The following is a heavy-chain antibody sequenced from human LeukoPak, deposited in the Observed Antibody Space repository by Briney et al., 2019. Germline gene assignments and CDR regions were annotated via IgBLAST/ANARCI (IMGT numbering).Heavy chain of an antibody. CDR3: ARRSSGWSGYYYYYMDV. CDR2: ITSDGSLT. D-gene: IGHD3-3*01. CDR1: ASTFSLSW. J-gene: IGHJ6*03. V-gene: IGHV3-74*01. Sequence: PGGSLRLSCASSASTFSLSWMHWFRQAPGKGLVWVSRITSDGSLTSYADSVKGRFTISRDNSKNTLYLQMNSLRAEDTAVYYCARRSSGWSGYYYYYMDVWGKGTTVTVSS.